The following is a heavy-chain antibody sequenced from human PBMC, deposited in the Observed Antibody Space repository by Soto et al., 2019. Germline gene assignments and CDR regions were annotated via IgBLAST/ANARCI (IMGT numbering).Heavy chain of an antibody. CDR2: IYSTGTT. J-gene: IGHJ4*02. Sequence: EVQLVESGGGLIQPGGSLKLSCAASGFTVGNNYMSWVRQAPGKGLEWVSLIYSTGTTKYADSVKGRFTVSRDNAKNTQYLQMNSLRAEDTAVEYCAKDGRGSGSHYNSFGYWGQGTLVTVSS. V-gene: IGHV3-53*01. D-gene: IGHD3-10*01. CDR3: AKDGRGSGSHYNSFGY. CDR1: GFTVGNNY.